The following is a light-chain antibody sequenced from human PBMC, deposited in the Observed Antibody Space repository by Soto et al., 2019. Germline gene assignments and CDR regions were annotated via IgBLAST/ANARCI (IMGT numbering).Light chain of an antibody. Sequence: DTVMTQSPLSLSVTPGEPASISCRSSHSLLHSNGYNYLDWYLQKPGQSPQLLIYLGSNRASGVPDRFSGSGSGTDFTLKISRVEAEDVGDYHCMQGTHWPFTFGPGTKVDTK. V-gene: IGKV2-28*01. CDR2: LGS. J-gene: IGKJ3*01. CDR3: MQGTHWPFT. CDR1: HSLLHSNGYNY.